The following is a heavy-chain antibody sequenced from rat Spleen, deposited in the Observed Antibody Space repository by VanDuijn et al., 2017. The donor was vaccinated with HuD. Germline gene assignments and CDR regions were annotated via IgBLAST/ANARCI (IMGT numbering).Heavy chain of an antibody. CDR1: GFTFSNFD. CDR3: ARRHYGYTDYFDY. Sequence: EVQLVESGGGLVQPGRSLKLSCEVYGFTFSNFDMAWIRQAPTKGLEWVAYISYDGGVTYYRDSVKGRFTISRDNAQSTLSLQMDSLRSEDTATYYCARRHYGYTDYFDYWGQGVMVTVSS. D-gene: IGHD1-9*01. J-gene: IGHJ2*01. CDR2: ISYDGGVT. V-gene: IGHV5-25*01.